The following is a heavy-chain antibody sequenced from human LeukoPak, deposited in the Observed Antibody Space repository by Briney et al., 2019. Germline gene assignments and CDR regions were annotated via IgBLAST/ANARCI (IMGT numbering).Heavy chain of an antibody. CDR3: ARTWIQLWAGDY. D-gene: IGHD5-18*01. Sequence: GGSLRLSCAASGFTFSNNWMSWVRQAPGKGLEWVANLRTDGAEIYYADSVKGRFTISRDNAKNSLYLQMNSLRAEDTAVYYCARTWIQLWAGDYWGQGTLVTVSS. V-gene: IGHV3-7*01. CDR1: GFTFSNNW. CDR2: LRTDGAEI. J-gene: IGHJ4*02.